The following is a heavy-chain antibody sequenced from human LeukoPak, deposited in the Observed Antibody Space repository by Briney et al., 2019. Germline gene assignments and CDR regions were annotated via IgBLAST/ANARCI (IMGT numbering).Heavy chain of an antibody. CDR3: ARQRSSGWSQDF. CDR2: IKQDETEK. J-gene: IGHJ4*02. V-gene: IGHV3-7*01. Sequence: SGESLRLSCTASGLTFSNFWMGWVRQAPGKGLEWVANIKQDETEKFYLGSVKGRFTISRDNAKNSLYLQMNSLRVEDTAVYYCARQRSSGWSQDFWGQGTLVTVSS. CDR1: GLTFSNFW. D-gene: IGHD6-19*01.